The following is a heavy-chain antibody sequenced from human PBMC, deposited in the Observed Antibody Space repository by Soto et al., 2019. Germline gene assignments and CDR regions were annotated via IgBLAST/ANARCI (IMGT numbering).Heavy chain of an antibody. CDR3: AKGWILWFGELSN. Sequence: EVQLLESGGGLVQPGGSLRLSCAASGFTFSSYAMSWVRQAPGKGLEWVSAISGSGGSTYYADSVKGRFTISRDNSKNTLYLQMNSLRAKDTAVYYCAKGWILWFGELSNWGQGTLVTVSS. J-gene: IGHJ4*02. CDR2: ISGSGGST. CDR1: GFTFSSYA. D-gene: IGHD3-10*01. V-gene: IGHV3-23*01.